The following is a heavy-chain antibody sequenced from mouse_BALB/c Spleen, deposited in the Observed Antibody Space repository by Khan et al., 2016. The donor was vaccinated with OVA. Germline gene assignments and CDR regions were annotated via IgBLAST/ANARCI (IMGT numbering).Heavy chain of an antibody. Sequence: QVQLKQSGAELVKPGASVRLSCKASGYTFTSYYLYWVKQRPGQGLEWIGDINPSNGGTNFNEKFKSKATLTVDKSSSTAYMQLNSLTSEDSAVYYCTRSGYGSFAYWGQGTLVTGSA. CDR3: TRSGYGSFAY. J-gene: IGHJ3*01. CDR1: GYTFTSYY. D-gene: IGHD2-2*01. V-gene: IGHV1S81*02. CDR2: INPSNGGT.